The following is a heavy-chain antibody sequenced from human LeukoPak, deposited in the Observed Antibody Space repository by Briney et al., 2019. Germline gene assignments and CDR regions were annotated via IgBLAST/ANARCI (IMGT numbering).Heavy chain of an antibody. CDR1: GGSISSYY. CDR2: IYTSGST. V-gene: IGHV4-4*07. J-gene: IGHJ6*02. CDR3: ARDRGIAARQGDYYYYGMDV. D-gene: IGHD6-6*01. Sequence: SETLSLTCTVSGGSISSYYWSWIRQPAGKGLEWSGRIYTSGSTNYNPSLKSRVTMSVDTSKNQFSLKLSSVTAADTAVYYCARDRGIAARQGDYYYYGMDVWGQGTTVTVSS.